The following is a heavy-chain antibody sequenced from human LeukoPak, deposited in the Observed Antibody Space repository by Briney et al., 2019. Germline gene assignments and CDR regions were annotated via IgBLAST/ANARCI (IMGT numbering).Heavy chain of an antibody. V-gene: IGHV3-66*01. CDR1: GFIVSSNY. CDR2: IYSGGST. CDR3: AREGIAAAGLDAFDV. J-gene: IGHJ3*01. Sequence: GGSLRLSCAASGFIVSSNYMSWVRQAPGKGLEWVSVIYSGGSTYYADSVKDRFTISRDNSMNTLYLQMNSLRAEDTAVYYCAREGIAAAGLDAFDVWGQGTMVTVSS. D-gene: IGHD6-13*01.